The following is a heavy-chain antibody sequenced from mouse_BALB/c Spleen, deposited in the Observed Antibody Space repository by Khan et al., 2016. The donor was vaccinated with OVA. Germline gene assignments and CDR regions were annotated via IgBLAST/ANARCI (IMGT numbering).Heavy chain of an antibody. V-gene: IGHV9-3-1*01. CDR3: ARRHWYFDV. Sequence: QIQLVQSGPELKKPGETVKLSCKASGYIFTNYGMNWVKQAPGKGLKWMGWINTYTGEPTYADDFKGRFAFSLETSASTAYLQINNLKNEDTATYFCARRHWYFDVWGAGTTVTVSS. CDR1: GYIFTNYG. CDR2: INTYTGEP. J-gene: IGHJ1*01.